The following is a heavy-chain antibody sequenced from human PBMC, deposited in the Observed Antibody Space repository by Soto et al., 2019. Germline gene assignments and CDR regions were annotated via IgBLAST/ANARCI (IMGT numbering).Heavy chain of an antibody. CDR3: ARGPGGPDGPGDY. CDR1: GYTFTSYA. Sequence: QVQLVQSGAEVKKPGALVKVSCKASGYTFTSYAMHWVRQAPGQRLEWMGWINAGNGNTKYSQKFQGRVTITRDTSASTAYMELSSLRSEDTAVYYCARGPGGPDGPGDYWGQGTLVTVSS. J-gene: IGHJ4*02. D-gene: IGHD2-15*01. V-gene: IGHV1-3*01. CDR2: INAGNGNT.